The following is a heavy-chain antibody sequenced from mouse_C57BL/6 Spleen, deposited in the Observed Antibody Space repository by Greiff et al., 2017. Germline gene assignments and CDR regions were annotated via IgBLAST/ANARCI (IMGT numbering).Heavy chain of an antibody. J-gene: IGHJ2*01. CDR2: ISSGSSTI. CDR3: ARGRVTYFDY. Sequence: EVKLMESGGGLVKPGGSLKLSCAASGFTFSDYGMHWVRQAPEKGLEWVAYISSGSSTIYYADTVKGRFTISRDNAKNTLFLQMTSLRSEDTAMYYCARGRVTYFDYWGQGTTLTVSS. D-gene: IGHD2-2*01. V-gene: IGHV5-17*01. CDR1: GFTFSDYG.